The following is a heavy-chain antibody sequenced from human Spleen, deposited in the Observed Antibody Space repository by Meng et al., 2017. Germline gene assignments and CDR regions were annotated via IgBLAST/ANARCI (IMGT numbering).Heavy chain of an antibody. V-gene: IGHV4-34*01. D-gene: IGHD4-11*01. CDR2: INHSGST. J-gene: IGHJ4*02. CDR3: ARGPTTMAHDLDY. Sequence: QVQRQQWAAGLLQPSETLSLTGVVSGGSFSDYYWSWIRQPPGKGLEWIGEINHSGSTNYNPSLESRATISVDTSQNNLSLKLSSVTAADSAVYYCARGPTTMAHDLDYWGQGTLVTVSS. CDR1: GGSFSDYY.